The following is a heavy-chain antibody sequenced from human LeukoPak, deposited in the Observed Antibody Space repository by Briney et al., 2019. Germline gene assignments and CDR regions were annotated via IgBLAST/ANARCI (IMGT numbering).Heavy chain of an antibody. Sequence: SETLSLTCTVSGXSISSYYWSWIRQPPGKGLEWIGYIYYSGSTNYNPSLKSRVTISVDTSKNQFSLNLTSVTAADTAVYYCARQVRDGSSWYWYFDLWGRGTLVTVSS. J-gene: IGHJ2*01. V-gene: IGHV4-59*08. CDR3: ARQVRDGSSWYWYFDL. D-gene: IGHD6-13*01. CDR1: GXSISSYY. CDR2: IYYSGST.